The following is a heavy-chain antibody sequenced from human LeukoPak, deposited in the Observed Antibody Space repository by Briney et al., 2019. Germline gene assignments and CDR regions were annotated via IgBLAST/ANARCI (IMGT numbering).Heavy chain of an antibody. CDR1: GGSISSSSYY. J-gene: IGHJ4*02. D-gene: IGHD3-22*01. V-gene: IGHV4-39*01. CDR2: IYYSGST. CDR3: ARHVDSSGYWRD. Sequence: SETLSLTCTVSGGSISSSSYYWGWIRQPPGKGLEWIGSIYYSGSTYYNPSLKSRVTISVDTSKNQFSLKLSSVTAADTAMYYCARHVDSSGYWRDWGQGTLVTVSS.